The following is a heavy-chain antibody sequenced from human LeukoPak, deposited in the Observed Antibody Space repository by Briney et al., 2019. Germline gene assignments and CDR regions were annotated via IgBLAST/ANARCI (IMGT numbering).Heavy chain of an antibody. CDR1: GGSISSCGYY. CDR2: IYYSGST. D-gene: IGHD3-22*01. CDR3: ARANYYDSSGYFWFDY. Sequence: PSETLSLTCTVSGGSISSCGYYWSWIRQHPGKGLEWIGYIYYSGSTYYNPSLKSRVTISVDTSKNQFSLKLSSVTAADTAVYYCARANYYDSSGYFWFDYWGQGILVTVSS. J-gene: IGHJ4*02. V-gene: IGHV4-31*03.